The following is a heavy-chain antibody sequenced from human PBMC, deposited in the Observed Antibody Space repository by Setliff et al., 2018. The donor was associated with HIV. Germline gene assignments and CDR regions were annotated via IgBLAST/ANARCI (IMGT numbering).Heavy chain of an antibody. D-gene: IGHD3-22*01. CDR2: ISAYNGNT. CDR3: ARDRTYYYEGSGYHSDT. CDR1: GYTFTTYG. V-gene: IGHV1-18*01. J-gene: IGHJ5*02. Sequence: ASVKVSCKASGYTFTTYGISWVRQAPGQGLEWMGWISAYNGNTNYAQKFQGRVTITTDGSASTVYMELRGLRSEDTAVYYCARDRTYYYEGSGYHSDTWGQGTLVTVSS.